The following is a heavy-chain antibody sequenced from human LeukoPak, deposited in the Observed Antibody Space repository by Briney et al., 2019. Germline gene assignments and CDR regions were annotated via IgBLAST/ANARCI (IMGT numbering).Heavy chain of an antibody. V-gene: IGHV3-66*01. CDR2: IYSGGST. J-gene: IGHJ6*02. CDR3: ARTRGYSYYYGMDV. Sequence: GGSLRLSCAASGFTVSSNYMSWVRQAPGNGLEWVSVIYSGGSTYYADSVKGRFTISRDNSKNTLYLQMNSLRAEDTAVYYCARTRGYSYYYGMDVWGQGTTVTASS. D-gene: IGHD3-22*01. CDR1: GFTVSSNY.